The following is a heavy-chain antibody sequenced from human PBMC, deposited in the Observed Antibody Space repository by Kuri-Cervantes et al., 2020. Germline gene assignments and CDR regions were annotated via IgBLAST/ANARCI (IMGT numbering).Heavy chain of an antibody. CDR3: ARDSSYYGSGSYGGAFDI. CDR1: GFTFSDYY. D-gene: IGHD3-10*01. J-gene: IGHJ3*02. Sequence: GESLKISCAASGFTFSDYYMSWIRQAPGKGLEWVSYISGSGSTIYYADSVKGRFTISRDNSKNTLYLQMNSLRAEDTAVYYCARDSSYYGSGSYGGAFDIWGQGTMVTVSS. V-gene: IGHV3-11*04. CDR2: ISGSGSTI.